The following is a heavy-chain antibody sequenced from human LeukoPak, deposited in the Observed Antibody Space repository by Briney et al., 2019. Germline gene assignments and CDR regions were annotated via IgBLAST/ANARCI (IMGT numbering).Heavy chain of an antibody. CDR1: GXTFSNVW. CDR3: ARDKSYGDSEDY. CDR2: INQDGREK. J-gene: IGHJ4*02. V-gene: IGHV3-7*05. Sequence: GGSLRLSCAASGXTFSNVWMSWVRQAPGKGLEWVANINQDGREKYYVDSVKGRFTISRDNAKNSVSLQMNSLRAEDTALYYCARDKSYGDSEDYWGQGTLVTVSS. D-gene: IGHD4-17*01.